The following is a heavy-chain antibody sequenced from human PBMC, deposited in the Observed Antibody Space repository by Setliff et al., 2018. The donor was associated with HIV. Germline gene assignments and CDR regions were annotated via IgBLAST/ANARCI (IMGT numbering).Heavy chain of an antibody. J-gene: IGHJ4*02. CDR2: IYTSGTT. V-gene: IGHV4-4*07. D-gene: IGHD5-18*01. CDR3: AGGYRYGAFDY. CDR1: GDSIGDYY. Sequence: PSETLSLTCTVSGDSIGDYYWNWIRQPAGKGLEWIGRIYTSGTTRYNPSLKSRVTISLDTSKNQFSLNLSSVTAADTAVYHCAGGYRYGAFDYWGQGTLVTVSS.